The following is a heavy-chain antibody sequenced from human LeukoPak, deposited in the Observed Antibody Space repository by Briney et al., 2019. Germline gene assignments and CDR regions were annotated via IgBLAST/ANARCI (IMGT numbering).Heavy chain of an antibody. D-gene: IGHD3-16*01. CDR3: ARDYYDSTASATFDY. V-gene: IGHV3-21*06. CDR2: IASDTTYM. Sequence: GGALRLSCEASGFTFDTYTVNWVRQAPGKGLEGVSSIASDTTYMKYADSVKGRFTVSRGNAKNSVFLEMKSLRADDTAIYFCARDYYDSTASATFDYWGRGTLVTVSS. CDR1: GFTFDTYT. J-gene: IGHJ4*02.